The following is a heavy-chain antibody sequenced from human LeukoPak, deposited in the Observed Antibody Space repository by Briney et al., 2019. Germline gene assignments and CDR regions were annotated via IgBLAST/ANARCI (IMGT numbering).Heavy chain of an antibody. V-gene: IGHV4-39*07. CDR1: GGSITSTTYS. D-gene: IGHD6-13*01. J-gene: IGHJ5*02. Sequence: SETLSLTCSVSGGSITSTTYSWVWIRQSPGKGLEWIGEINHSGSTNYNPSLKSRVTISVDTSKNQFSLKLSSVTAADTAVYYCARVVAAAGNNWFDPWGQGTLVTVSS. CDR2: INHSGST. CDR3: ARVVAAAGNNWFDP.